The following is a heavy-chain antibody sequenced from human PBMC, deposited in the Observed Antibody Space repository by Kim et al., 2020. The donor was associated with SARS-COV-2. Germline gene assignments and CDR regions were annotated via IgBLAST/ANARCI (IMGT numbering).Heavy chain of an antibody. Sequence: SETLSLTCTVSGGSISSSSYYWGWIRQPPGKGLEWIGSIYYSGSTYYNPSLKSRVTISVDTSKNQFSLKLSSVTAADTAVYYCARLGDYYGSGLDVWGQGTTVTVSS. D-gene: IGHD3-10*01. CDR1: GGSISSSSYY. CDR3: ARLGDYYGSGLDV. CDR2: IYYSGST. V-gene: IGHV4-39*01. J-gene: IGHJ6*02.